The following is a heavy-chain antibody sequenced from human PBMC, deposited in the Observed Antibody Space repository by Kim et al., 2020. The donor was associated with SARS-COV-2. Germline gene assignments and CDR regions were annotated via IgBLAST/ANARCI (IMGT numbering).Heavy chain of an antibody. J-gene: IGHJ4*02. CDR1: GFTFSSYA. CDR3: AKGREKLVYLELFDY. CDR2: ISGSGGST. Sequence: GGSLRLSCAASGFTFSSYAMSWVRQAPGKGLEWVSAISGSGGSTYYADSVKGRFTISRDNSKNTLYLQMNSLRAEDTAVYYCAKGREKLVYLELFDYWGQGTLVTVSS. D-gene: IGHD1-7*01. V-gene: IGHV3-23*01.